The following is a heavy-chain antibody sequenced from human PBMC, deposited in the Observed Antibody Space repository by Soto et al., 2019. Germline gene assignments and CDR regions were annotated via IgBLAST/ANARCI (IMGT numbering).Heavy chain of an antibody. CDR1: GFTVSSNY. D-gene: IGHD1-26*01. V-gene: IGHV3-66*01. J-gene: IGHJ4*02. CDR3: AREWAFDY. CDR2: IYTGGST. Sequence: PGGSLRLSCAVSGFTVSSNYMSWVRQAPGKGLEWVSIIYTGGSTYYADSVKGRFSMSRDKSKNTVYLQMNSLRAEDTAVYYCAREWAFDYWGQGTLVTVSS.